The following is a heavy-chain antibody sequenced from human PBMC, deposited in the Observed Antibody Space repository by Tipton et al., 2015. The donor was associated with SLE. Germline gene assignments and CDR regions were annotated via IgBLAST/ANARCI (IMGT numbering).Heavy chain of an antibody. CDR3: ASSLLTVFAGFDY. J-gene: IGHJ4*02. CDR1: GFTFSSYA. Sequence: SLRLSCAASGFTFSSYAMHWVRQAPGKGLEWVAVISYDGSNKYYADSVKGRFTISRDNSKNTLYLQMNSLRAEDTAVYYCASSLLTVFAGFDYWGQGPLVTVSS. V-gene: IGHV3-30*04. D-gene: IGHD3-3*01. CDR2: ISYDGSNK.